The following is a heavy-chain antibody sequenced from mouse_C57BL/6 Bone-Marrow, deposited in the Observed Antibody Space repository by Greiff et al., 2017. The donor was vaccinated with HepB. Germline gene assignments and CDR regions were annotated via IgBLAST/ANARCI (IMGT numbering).Heavy chain of an antibody. D-gene: IGHD6-1*01. CDR1: GFTFSDYG. Sequence: EVKLMESGGGLVKPGGSLKLSCAASGFTFSDYGMHWVRQAPEKGLEWVAYISSGSSTIYYADTVKGRFTISRDNAKNTLFLQMTSLRSEDTAMYYCARRFGRKNYFDYWGQGTTLTVSS. V-gene: IGHV5-17*01. CDR2: ISSGSSTI. J-gene: IGHJ2*01. CDR3: ARRFGRKNYFDY.